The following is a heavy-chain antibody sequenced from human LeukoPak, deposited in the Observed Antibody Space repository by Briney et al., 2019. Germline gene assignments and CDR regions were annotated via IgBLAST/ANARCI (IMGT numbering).Heavy chain of an antibody. Sequence: GGSLRLSCAAPGFTFSSYAMSWVRQAPGKGLEWVSAISGSGGSTYYADSVKGRFTISRDNSKNTLYLQMNSLRAEDTAVYYCAKPPSLDVMAYARWFDPWGQGTLVTVSS. CDR1: GFTFSSYA. CDR2: ISGSGGST. D-gene: IGHD2-8*01. CDR3: AKPPSLDVMAYARWFDP. J-gene: IGHJ5*02. V-gene: IGHV3-23*01.